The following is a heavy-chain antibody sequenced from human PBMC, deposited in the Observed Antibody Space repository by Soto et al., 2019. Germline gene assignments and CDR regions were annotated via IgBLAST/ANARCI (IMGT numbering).Heavy chain of an antibody. D-gene: IGHD1-26*01. CDR2: INHSGST. V-gene: IGHV4-34*01. CDR3: ARVIPSVNNDY. J-gene: IGHJ4*02. Sequence: SETLSLTCAVYGGSFSGYYWSWIRQPPGKGLEWIGEINHSGSTNYNPSLKSRVTISVDTSKNQFSLKLSSVTAADTAVYYCARVIPSVNNDYWGQGTLVTVSS. CDR1: GGSFSGYY.